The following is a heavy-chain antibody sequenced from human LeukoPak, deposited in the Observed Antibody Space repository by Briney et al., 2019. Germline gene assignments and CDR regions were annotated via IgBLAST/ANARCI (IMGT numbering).Heavy chain of an antibody. CDR1: GGTFSSYA. Sequence: SVKVSCKASGGTFSSYAISWVRQAPGQGLEWMGRIIPIFGTANYAQKFQGRVTITTDESTSTAYMELSSLRSEDTAVYYCARGFGELLSWFDYWGQGTLVTVSS. V-gene: IGHV1-69*05. CDR3: ARGFGELLSWFDY. D-gene: IGHD3-10*01. J-gene: IGHJ4*02. CDR2: IIPIFGTA.